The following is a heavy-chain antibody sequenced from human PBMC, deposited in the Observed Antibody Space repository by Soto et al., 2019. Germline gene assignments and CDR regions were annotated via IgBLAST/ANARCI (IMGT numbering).Heavy chain of an antibody. CDR3: ARHTPAISISDH. J-gene: IGHJ4*02. D-gene: IGHD2-15*01. CDR2: VYYSGST. CDR1: GGSISSGDYY. Sequence: SETLSLTCTVSGGSISSGDYYWGWIRQPPGKGLEWIGNVYYSGSTYSNPSLKSRVTISVDTSKNQFSLKLSSVTAADTAVYYCARHTPAISISDHWGQGTLDTVSS. V-gene: IGHV4-39*01.